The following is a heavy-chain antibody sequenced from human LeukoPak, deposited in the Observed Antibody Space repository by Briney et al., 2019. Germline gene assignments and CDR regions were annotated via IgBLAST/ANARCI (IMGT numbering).Heavy chain of an antibody. CDR1: GGSFSGYY. V-gene: IGHV4-34*01. Sequence: PSETLSLTCAVYGGSFSGYYWSWIRQPPGKGLEWIGEIHHSGSTNYNPSLKSRVTISVDTSKNQSSLKLSSVTAADTAVYYCARRRAHYYDSSGYYSRPQRAFDIRGQGTMVSVSS. CDR3: ARRRAHYYDSSGYYSRPQRAFDI. CDR2: IHHSGST. J-gene: IGHJ3*02. D-gene: IGHD3-22*01.